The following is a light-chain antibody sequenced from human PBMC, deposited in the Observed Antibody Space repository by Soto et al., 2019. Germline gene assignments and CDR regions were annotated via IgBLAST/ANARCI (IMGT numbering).Light chain of an antibody. J-gene: IGKJ2*01. Sequence: EIVLAQSPGTLSLSPGERATLSCRTSHFSISGSLAWYQHIPGQPPRLLIYDVSNRAPGIPDRFSGSGSGTDFALTISGLEPEDFAVYYCQQYDTSSYTFGQGTKLEIK. CDR1: HFSISGS. CDR2: DVS. CDR3: QQYDTSSYT. V-gene: IGKV3-20*01.